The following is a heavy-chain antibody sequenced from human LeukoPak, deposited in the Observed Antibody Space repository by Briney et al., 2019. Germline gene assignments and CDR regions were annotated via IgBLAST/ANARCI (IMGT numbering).Heavy chain of an antibody. D-gene: IGHD3/OR15-3a*01. CDR1: GFTITSWS. Sequence: GGSLRLSCAVSGFTITSWSMNWVGQAPGKGLEWLSYISSGGSPIYYADSVKGRFTISRDDAKNLVYLQMNSLRAEDTAVYYCTYLRTPYYNDKWVDPWGQGALVTVSS. V-gene: IGHV3-48*04. J-gene: IGHJ5*02. CDR2: ISSGGSPI. CDR3: TYLRTPYYNDKWVDP.